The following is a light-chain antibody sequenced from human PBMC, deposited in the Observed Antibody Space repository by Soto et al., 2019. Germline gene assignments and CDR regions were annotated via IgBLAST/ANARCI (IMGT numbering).Light chain of an antibody. CDR2: DAS. Sequence: EIVLTQSPATLSLSPGERATLSCRASQSVSSYLAWYQQKPGQGPRLLIYDASKRATDIPARFTGSGSGTDFTLTICRLEPEDFAVYFRQQLSTWTFGKGTNEEI. J-gene: IGKJ1*01. CDR3: QQLSTWT. V-gene: IGKV3-11*01. CDR1: QSVSSY.